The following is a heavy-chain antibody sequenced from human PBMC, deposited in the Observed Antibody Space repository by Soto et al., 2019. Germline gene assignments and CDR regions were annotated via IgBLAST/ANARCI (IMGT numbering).Heavy chain of an antibody. V-gene: IGHV4-34*01. CDR2: INHSGST. J-gene: IGHJ6*02. CDR1: GGSFSGYY. CDR3: ARGPPLRAPPANLKDGMDV. D-gene: IGHD3-16*02. Sequence: PSETLSLTCAVYGGSFSGYYWSWIRQPPGKGLEWIGEINHSGSTNYNPSLKSRVTISVDTSKNQFSLKLSSVTAAATAVYYCARGPPLRAPPANLKDGMDVWGRGTTVTDAS.